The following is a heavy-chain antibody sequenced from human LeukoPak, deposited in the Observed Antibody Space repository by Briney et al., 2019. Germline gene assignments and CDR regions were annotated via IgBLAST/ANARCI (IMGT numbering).Heavy chain of an antibody. Sequence: GGSLRLSCAVSGFTVSSNYMSWVRQAPGKGLEWVSVIYSGGSTYYADSVKGRFTISRDNSKNTLYLQMNSLRAEDTAVYYCAKVYGDFWSGYYPTLSYWYFDLWGRGTLVTVSS. D-gene: IGHD3-3*01. V-gene: IGHV3-53*01. CDR3: AKVYGDFWSGYYPTLSYWYFDL. CDR2: IYSGGST. J-gene: IGHJ2*01. CDR1: GFTVSSNY.